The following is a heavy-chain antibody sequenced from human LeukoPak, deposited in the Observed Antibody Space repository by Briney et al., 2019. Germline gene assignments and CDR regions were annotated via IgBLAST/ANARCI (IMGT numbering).Heavy chain of an antibody. V-gene: IGHV4-59*01. CDR3: ARAGGAAVAVDY. D-gene: IGHD6-19*01. J-gene: IGHJ4*02. CDR1: GGSISSYY. Sequence: SETLSLTCTVSGGSISSYYWSWIRQPPGKGLEWIGYIYYSGSTNYNPSLKSRVTISVDTSKNQFSLKLSSVTAADTAVYYCARAGGAAVAVDYWGQGTLVTVSS. CDR2: IYYSGST.